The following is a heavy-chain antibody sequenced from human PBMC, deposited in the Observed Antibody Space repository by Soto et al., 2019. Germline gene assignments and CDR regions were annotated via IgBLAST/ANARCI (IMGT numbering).Heavy chain of an antibody. V-gene: IGHV4-39*01. CDR3: VRHAPYRSGWANRNDY. Sequence: QLQLQESGPGLVKPSETLSLTCTVSGASLSSSTFYWGWLRQPPGKRLEWIGTGYYSGSAYYNPPIKRRLTIYVNTSKNQFSLMLRSVTAADTALYYLVRHAPYRSGWANRNDYWGQGTLVTVSS. CDR2: GYYSGSA. J-gene: IGHJ4*02. D-gene: IGHD6-19*01. CDR1: GASLSSSTFY.